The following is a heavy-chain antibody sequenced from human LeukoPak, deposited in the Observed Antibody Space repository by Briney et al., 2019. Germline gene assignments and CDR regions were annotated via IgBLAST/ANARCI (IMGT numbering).Heavy chain of an antibody. V-gene: IGHV4-34*01. Sequence: SETLSLTCAVYGGSFSGYYCSWIRQPPGKGLEWIGEINHSGSTNYNPSLKSRVTISVDTSKNQFSLKLSSVTAADTAVYYCASQRPYDGGLNWGQGTLVTVSS. J-gene: IGHJ4*02. CDR3: ASQRPYDGGLN. CDR1: GGSFSGYY. CDR2: INHSGST. D-gene: IGHD2-15*01.